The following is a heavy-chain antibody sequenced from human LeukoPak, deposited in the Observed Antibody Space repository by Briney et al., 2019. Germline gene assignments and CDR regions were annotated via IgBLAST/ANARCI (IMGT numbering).Heavy chain of an antibody. V-gene: IGHV3-30-3*01. CDR2: IPYDGSNK. J-gene: IGHJ5*02. Sequence: PGGSLRLSCAASGFTFSSYAMHWVRQAPGKGLEWVAVIPYDGSNKYYADSVKGRFTISRDNSKNTLYLQMNSLRAEDTAVYYCARDKARTSVVVPAAIYPWGQGTLVTVSS. CDR3: ARDKARTSVVVPAAIYP. CDR1: GFTFSSYA. D-gene: IGHD2-2*02.